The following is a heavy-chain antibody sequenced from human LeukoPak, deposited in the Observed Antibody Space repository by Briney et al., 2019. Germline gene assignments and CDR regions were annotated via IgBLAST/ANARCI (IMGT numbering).Heavy chain of an antibody. V-gene: IGHV1-46*01. Sequence: ASVKVSCKASGYTFTSYYMHWVRQAPGQGLEWMGIINPSGGSTSYAQKFQGRVTMTRDMSTSTVYMELRSLRSDDTAVYYCARSRITIFGVANWGEDYWGQGTLVTVSS. CDR3: ARSRITIFGVANWGEDY. CDR2: INPSGGST. D-gene: IGHD3-3*01. J-gene: IGHJ4*02. CDR1: GYTFTSYY.